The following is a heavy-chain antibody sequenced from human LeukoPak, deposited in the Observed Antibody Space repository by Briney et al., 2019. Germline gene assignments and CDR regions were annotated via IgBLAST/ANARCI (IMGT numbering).Heavy chain of an antibody. CDR1: GFTFNNYW. CDR3: ARRSSGWYFDY. D-gene: IGHD6-19*01. J-gene: IGHJ4*02. CDR2: IKLDGSEK. V-gene: IGHV3-7*01. Sequence: GGSLRLSCAASGFTFNNYWMNWVRQAPGKGLEWVANIKLDGSEKYYVDSVKGRFTISRDNAKNSLYLQMNSLRAEDTAVYYCARRSSGWYFDYWGQGTLVTVSS.